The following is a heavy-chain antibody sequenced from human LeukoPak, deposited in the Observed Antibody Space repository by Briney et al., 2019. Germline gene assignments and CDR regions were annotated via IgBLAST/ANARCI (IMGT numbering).Heavy chain of an antibody. J-gene: IGHJ4*02. V-gene: IGHV4-39*07. CDR2: MYRSGNT. Sequence: PSETLSLTCTVSGGSISSGGHYWSWIRQPPGKGLEWIGSMYRSGNTYHNPSLKSRVTISIDTSKNQFSLKLSSVTAADTAVYYCAREAYFDTTGYYYTFDYWGQGTLVTVSS. CDR3: AREAYFDTTGYYYTFDY. D-gene: IGHD3-22*01. CDR1: GGSISSGGHY.